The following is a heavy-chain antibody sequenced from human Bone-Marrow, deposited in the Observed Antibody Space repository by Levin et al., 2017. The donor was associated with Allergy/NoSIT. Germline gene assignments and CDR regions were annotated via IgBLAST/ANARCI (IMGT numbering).Heavy chain of an antibody. CDR1: GGSISSYY. CDR2: IYHSESA. J-gene: IGHJ4*02. Sequence: SETLSLTCSVSGGSISSYYWSWIRQPPGKGLEWIGYIYHSESANYSPSLNPSLKSRATISVDMAKSQCSLMLSSLTAADTAVYYCARGRGTGNPILGHWGQGILVTVSS. CDR3: ARGRGTGNPILGH. D-gene: IGHD4-23*01. V-gene: IGHV4-59*01.